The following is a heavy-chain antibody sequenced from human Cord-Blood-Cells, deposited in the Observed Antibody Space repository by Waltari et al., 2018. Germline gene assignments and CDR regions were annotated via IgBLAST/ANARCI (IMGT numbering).Heavy chain of an antibody. Sequence: EVQLVESGGGLVQPGGSLRLSCAASGFTFSSYWMSWVRQAPGKGLGWVANIKQDGSEKDYVDSVKGRFTISRDNAKNSLYLQMNSLRAEDTAVYYCARVGGSSWSDAFDIWGQGTMVTVSS. CDR3: ARVGGSSWSDAFDI. J-gene: IGHJ3*02. CDR1: GFTFSSYW. V-gene: IGHV3-7*01. CDR2: IKQDGSEK. D-gene: IGHD6-13*01.